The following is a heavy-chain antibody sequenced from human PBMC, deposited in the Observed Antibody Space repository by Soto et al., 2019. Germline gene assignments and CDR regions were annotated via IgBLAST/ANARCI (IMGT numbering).Heavy chain of an antibody. CDR2: INPNSGGT. Sequence: RASVKVSCKASGYTFTGYYMHWVRQAPGQGLELMGWINPNSGGTNYAQKFQGWVTMTRDTSISTAYMELSRLRSDDTAVYYCARDGRATGTPNYYYYYGMDVWGQGTTVTVYS. CDR3: ARDGRATGTPNYYYYYGMDV. V-gene: IGHV1-2*04. J-gene: IGHJ6*02. CDR1: GYTFTGYY. D-gene: IGHD1-1*01.